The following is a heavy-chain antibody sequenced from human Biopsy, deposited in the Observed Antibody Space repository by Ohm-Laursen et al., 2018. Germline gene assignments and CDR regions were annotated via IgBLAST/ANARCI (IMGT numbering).Heavy chain of an antibody. J-gene: IGHJ2*01. V-gene: IGHV3-30*03. CDR2: ISYDGSGE. CDR1: GFTFTSYA. D-gene: IGHD4-11*01. CDR3: ARDGKRWDYSTYFTWHFDL. Sequence: SLRLSCTASGFTFTSYAMHWVRQAPGKGLEWVAVISYDGSGEYYADSLQGRLIISRDNPKHTVDLQMNSLRAEDTSVYFCARDGKRWDYSTYFTWHFDLWGRGTLITVSS.